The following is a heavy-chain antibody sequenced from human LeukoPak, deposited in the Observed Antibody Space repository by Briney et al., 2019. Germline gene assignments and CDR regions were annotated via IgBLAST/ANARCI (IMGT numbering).Heavy chain of an antibody. CDR3: ARVGQYCSSASCFDY. V-gene: IGHV1-18*01. CDR1: GYTFTSFG. CDR2: ISAYNGNT. D-gene: IGHD2-2*01. J-gene: IGHJ4*02. Sequence: WASVKVSCKASGYTFTSFGISWLRQAPGQGLEWMGWISAYNGNTDYAQQLQDRVTMTTDTSTNTAYMELRSLKSDDTAVYYCARVGQYCSSASCFDYWGQGTPVTVSS.